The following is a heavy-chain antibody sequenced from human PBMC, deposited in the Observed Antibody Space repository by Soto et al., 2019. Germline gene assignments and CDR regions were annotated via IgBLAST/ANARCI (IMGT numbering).Heavy chain of an antibody. Sequence: GVPKRLSYGASGFPISYFVMSWVRQATGKGLEWVSAITGSGGDSFHADSVKGRFTISRDSSKNTLFLQMNSLRVEDTAVYYCAKGSGSSRPYYFDYWGQGTPVTVSS. CDR1: GFPISYFV. V-gene: IGHV3-23*01. J-gene: IGHJ4*02. D-gene: IGHD6-13*01. CDR3: AKGSGSSRPYYFDY. CDR2: ITGSGGDS.